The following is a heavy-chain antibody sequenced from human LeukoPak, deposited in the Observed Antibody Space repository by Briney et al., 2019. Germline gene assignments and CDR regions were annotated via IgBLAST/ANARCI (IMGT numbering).Heavy chain of an antibody. Sequence: PGGSLRLSCAASGFTFSNYEMNWVRQAPGKGLEWVSYISSSDSTIYYADSVKGRFTIPRDNAKNSLYLQMNNLRAEDTAVYYCARGRAPIDYWGQGTLVTVSS. CDR2: ISSSDSTI. CDR1: GFTFSNYE. V-gene: IGHV3-48*03. J-gene: IGHJ4*02. CDR3: ARGRAPIDY.